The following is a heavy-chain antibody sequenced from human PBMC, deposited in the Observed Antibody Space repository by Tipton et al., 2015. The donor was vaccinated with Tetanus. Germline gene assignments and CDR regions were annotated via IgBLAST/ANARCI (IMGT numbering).Heavy chain of an antibody. V-gene: IGHV3-23*01. CDR2: ISVRGSHT. Sequence: SLRLSCAASGFTFSNYAMAWVRQAPGKGLEWVSGISVRGSHTYYADPVKGRFSISRDNSKNTVYLQMNSLRDEDTAVYYCARSASPFDYWGQGTLVTVSS. J-gene: IGHJ4*02. CDR1: GFTFSNYA. CDR3: ARSASPFDY.